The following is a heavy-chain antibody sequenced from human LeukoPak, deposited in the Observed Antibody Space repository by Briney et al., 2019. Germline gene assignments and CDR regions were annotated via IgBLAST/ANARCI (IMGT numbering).Heavy chain of an antibody. J-gene: IGHJ6*04. D-gene: IGHD3-10*02. CDR1: GFTFDDYA. CDR2: INWNSGWI. Sequence: PGRSLRLSCAASGFTFDDYAMHWVRQVPGKGLEWVSGINWNSGWIAYADSVKGRFTISRDNAKNSLYLQMNSLRAEDTAVYHCAELGITMIGGVWGKGTTVTISS. V-gene: IGHV3-9*01. CDR3: AELGITMIGGV.